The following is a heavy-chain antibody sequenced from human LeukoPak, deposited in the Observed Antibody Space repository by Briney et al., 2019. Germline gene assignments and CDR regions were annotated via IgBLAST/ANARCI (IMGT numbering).Heavy chain of an antibody. CDR1: GFTFSSYA. D-gene: IGHD1-26*01. CDR2: ITTNGDKT. Sequence: GGSLRLSCAASGFTFSSYAMHWVRQAPGKGLEYVSAITTNGDKTYYGNSVKSRFSISRDNSKNTLYLQMGSLRIEDMAVYYCARGGATTLFDYWGQGTLVTVSS. CDR3: ARGGATTLFDY. J-gene: IGHJ4*02. V-gene: IGHV3-64*01.